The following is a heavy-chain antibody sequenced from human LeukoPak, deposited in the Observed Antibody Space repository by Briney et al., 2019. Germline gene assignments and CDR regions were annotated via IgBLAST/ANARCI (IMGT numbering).Heavy chain of an antibody. V-gene: IGHV4-34*01. CDR3: ARLPGGGFDP. J-gene: IGHJ5*02. D-gene: IGHD4-23*01. Sequence: PSETLSLTCTVSGGSISSYYWSWIRQPPGKGLEWIGEINHSGSTNYNPSLKSRVTISVDTSKNQFSLKLSSVTAADTAVYYCARLPGGGFDPWGQGTLVTVSS. CDR1: GGSISSYY. CDR2: INHSGST.